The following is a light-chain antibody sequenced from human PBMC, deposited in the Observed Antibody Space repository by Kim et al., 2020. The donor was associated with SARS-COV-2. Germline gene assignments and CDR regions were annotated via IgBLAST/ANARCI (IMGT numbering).Light chain of an antibody. CDR3: QHYRSSPPMYT. CDR2: GAS. CDR1: QSVTSSY. J-gene: IGKJ2*01. V-gene: IGKV3-20*01. Sequence: EIVLTQSPGTLSLSPGERATLSCRASQSVTSSYLAWYQQKPGHAPRLLIYGASRRATGIPDRFSGSGSGTDFTLTISRLEPEDFAMYYCQHYRSSPPMYTFGQGTKLEI.